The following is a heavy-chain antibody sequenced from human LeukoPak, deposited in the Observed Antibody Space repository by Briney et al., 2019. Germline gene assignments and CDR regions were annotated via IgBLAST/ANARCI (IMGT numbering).Heavy chain of an antibody. V-gene: IGHV3-21*01. CDR2: ISSGSSAI. J-gene: IGHJ6*04. D-gene: IGHD3-10*01. CDR1: GFTFTTYS. Sequence: GGSLRLSCEASGFTFTTYSMTWVRQAPGKGLEWVSIISSGSSAIFSADALKGRFTISRDDAKNLLYLDMNSLRAEDTAVYYCAREEGLWFGESDVWGKGTTVTISS. CDR3: AREEGLWFGESDV.